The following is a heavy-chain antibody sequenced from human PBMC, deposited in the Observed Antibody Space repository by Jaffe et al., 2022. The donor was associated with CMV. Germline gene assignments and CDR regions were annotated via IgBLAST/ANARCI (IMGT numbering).Heavy chain of an antibody. CDR1: GFTFGDYA. CDR3: TRGAFYGDYLDY. Sequence: EVQLVESGGGLVQPGRSLRLSCTASGFTFGDYAMSWVRQAPGKGLEWVGFIRSKAYGGTTEYAASVKGRFTISRDDSKSIAYLQMNSLKTEDTAVYYCTRGAFYGDYLDYWGQGTLVTVSS. J-gene: IGHJ4*02. CDR2: IRSKAYGGTT. V-gene: IGHV3-49*04. D-gene: IGHD4-17*01.